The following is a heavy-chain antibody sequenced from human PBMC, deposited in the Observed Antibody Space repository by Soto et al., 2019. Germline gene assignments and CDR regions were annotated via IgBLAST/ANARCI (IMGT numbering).Heavy chain of an antibody. CDR1: GGTFSSYA. CDR2: IIPIFGTA. V-gene: IGHV1-69*01. D-gene: IGHD6-6*01. J-gene: IGHJ4*02. Sequence: QVQLVQSGAEVKKPGSSVKVSCKASGGTFSSYAISWVRQAPGQGLEWMGGIIPIFGTANYAQKFQGRVTITADESTSTAYRELSSLRSEDTAVYYCARRGAWGSSSTEYFDYWGQGTLVTVSS. CDR3: ARRGAWGSSSTEYFDY.